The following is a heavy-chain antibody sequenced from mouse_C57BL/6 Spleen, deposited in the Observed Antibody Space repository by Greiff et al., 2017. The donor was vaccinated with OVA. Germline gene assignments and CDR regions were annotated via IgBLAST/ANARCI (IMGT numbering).Heavy chain of an antibody. CDR2: IWSGGST. Sequence: VQLQESGPGLVQPSQSLSITCTVSGFSLTSYGVHWVRQSPGKGLEWLGVIWSGGSTDYNAAFISRLSISKDNSKSQVFFKMNSLQADDTAIYYCARGGGLYFDYWGQGTTLTVSS. V-gene: IGHV2-2*01. CDR1: GFSLTSYG. J-gene: IGHJ2*01. CDR3: ARGGGLYFDY.